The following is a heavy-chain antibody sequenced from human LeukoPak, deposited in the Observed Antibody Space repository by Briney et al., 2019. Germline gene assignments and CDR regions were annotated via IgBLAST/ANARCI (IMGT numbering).Heavy chain of an antibody. D-gene: IGHD3-10*01. Sequence: GGSLRLSCAASGYTFSSYAMSWVRQAPGKGLEWVSAISGSGGSTYYADSVKGRFTISRDNSKNTLYLQMNSLRAEDTVVYYCAKDPHVLLWFGELLPDFDYWGQGTLVTVSS. CDR3: AKDPHVLLWFGELLPDFDY. V-gene: IGHV3-23*01. CDR2: ISGSGGST. J-gene: IGHJ4*02. CDR1: GYTFSSYA.